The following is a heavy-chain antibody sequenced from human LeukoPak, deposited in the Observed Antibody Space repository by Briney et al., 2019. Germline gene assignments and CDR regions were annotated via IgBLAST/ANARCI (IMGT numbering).Heavy chain of an antibody. J-gene: IGHJ6*03. CDR3: ATGRGDYCYFMDV. D-gene: IGHD3-10*01. V-gene: IGHV1-24*01. CDR1: RHTLTDFP. Sequence: ASVQLSCKIARHTLTDFPIHCVRQTPGKWLEWMGGFEPEDSGAIYAQNFQGRLTLTGDTSTDTFYMELPSLRSDDTALYFCATGRGDYCYFMDVWGKGTTVIVSS. CDR2: FEPEDSGA.